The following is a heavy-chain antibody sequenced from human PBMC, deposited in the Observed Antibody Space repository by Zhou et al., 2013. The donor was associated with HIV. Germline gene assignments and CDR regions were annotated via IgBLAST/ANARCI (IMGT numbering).Heavy chain of an antibody. Sequence: QVQLVQSGAEVKKPGASVKVSCKASGYTFTGYYMHWVRQAPGQGLEWMGWINPNSGGTNYAQKFQGRVTMTRDTSISTAYMELSRLRSDDTAVYYCARVSAAGSGSYGGGFDYWGQGTLVTVSS. CDR2: INPNSGGT. CDR3: ARVSAAGSGSYGGGFDY. CDR1: GYTFTGYY. V-gene: IGHV1-2*02. J-gene: IGHJ4*02. D-gene: IGHD3-10*01.